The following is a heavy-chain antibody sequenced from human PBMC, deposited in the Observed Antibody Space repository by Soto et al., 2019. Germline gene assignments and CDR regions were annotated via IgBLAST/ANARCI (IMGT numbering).Heavy chain of an antibody. Sequence: QVQLVQSGAEVKKPGASVRVSCKASGYTFTKFDINWVPQATGQGLEWMGWMNPNSGNTGYAQKFQGRVTMTRNTSITTAYMELSTLRSEDTAVYYCVRGDYGDYSHWFDPWGQGTLVTVSS. CDR1: GYTFTKFD. V-gene: IGHV1-8*01. CDR2: MNPNSGNT. D-gene: IGHD4-17*01. CDR3: VRGDYGDYSHWFDP. J-gene: IGHJ5*02.